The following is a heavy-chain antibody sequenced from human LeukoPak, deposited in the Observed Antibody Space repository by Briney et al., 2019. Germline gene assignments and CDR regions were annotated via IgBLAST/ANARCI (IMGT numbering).Heavy chain of an antibody. CDR1: GFTFRNYW. D-gene: IGHD5-18*01. CDR3: PRDGATNGYDVLDF. CDR2: INQDGGAE. V-gene: IGHV3-7*01. Sequence: PGGSLRLSCIASGFTFRNYWMAWVRQAPGKGLEWVATINQDGGAEYYLDSVKGRFTISRDNAKNSVYLQLNSLRHEHTAVYYGPRDGATNGYDVLDFWGLGTMVIVSS. J-gene: IGHJ3*01.